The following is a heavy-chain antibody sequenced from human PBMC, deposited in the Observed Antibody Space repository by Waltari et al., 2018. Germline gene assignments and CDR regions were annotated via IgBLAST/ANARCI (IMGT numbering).Heavy chain of an antibody. CDR2: INHSGST. J-gene: IGHJ6*02. CDR3: ASLSMVRGVIGPGEVGMDV. D-gene: IGHD3-10*01. V-gene: IGHV4-34*01. CDR1: GGSFSGYY. Sequence: QVQLQQWGAGLLKPSETLSLTCAVYGGSFSGYYWSWIRQPPGKGLEWIGEINHSGSTNFNPSRKSRVTMAEDTSKNQCSRKRSSVTAADTAVYYCASLSMVRGVIGPGEVGMDVWGQGTTVTVSS.